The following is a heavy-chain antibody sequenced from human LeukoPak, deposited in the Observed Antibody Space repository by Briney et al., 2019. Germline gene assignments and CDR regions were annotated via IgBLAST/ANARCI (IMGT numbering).Heavy chain of an antibody. D-gene: IGHD3-3*01. CDR1: GFGFTNAW. CDR3: TTDFSHFDFSSGYYSY. Sequence: PGGSLRLSCAASGFGFTNAWMVWVRQAPGKGLEWVGRIKANIDGGATDLAPPVKGRFTISRGDLTRTLYLQMNSLKTEDTGVYYCTTDFSHFDFSSGYYSYWGQGSLVIVSS. V-gene: IGHV3-15*01. CDR2: IKANIDGGAT. J-gene: IGHJ4*02.